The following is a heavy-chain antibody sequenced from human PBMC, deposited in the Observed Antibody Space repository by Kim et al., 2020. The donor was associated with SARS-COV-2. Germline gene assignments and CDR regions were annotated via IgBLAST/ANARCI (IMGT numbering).Heavy chain of an antibody. D-gene: IGHD6-13*01. Sequence: GGSLRLSCSAFGFSFSHYAMYWVRQAPGKGLEYVSAISTDGRETFYTDSVKGRFTISRDNSKNTLYLQMTSLRPEDTALYYCVKTSSTWPRHFDYWAQGT. CDR1: GFSFSHYA. V-gene: IGHV3-64D*09. CDR3: VKTSSTWPRHFDY. CDR2: ISTDGRET. J-gene: IGHJ4*02.